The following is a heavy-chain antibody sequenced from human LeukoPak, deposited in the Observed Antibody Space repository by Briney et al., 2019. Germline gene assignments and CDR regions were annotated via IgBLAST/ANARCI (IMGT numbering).Heavy chain of an antibody. CDR3: ARSFVVVVTAPRFDP. D-gene: IGHD2-21*02. CDR2: TYYRSKWYN. Sequence: SQTLSLTCALSGDSFSSNSAAWNWIRQSPSRGLEWLGRTYYRSKWYNDYAVSVKSRITINPDTSKNQFSLQLNSVTPEDTAVYYCARSFVVVVTAPRFDPWGQGTLVTVSS. CDR1: GDSFSSNSAA. J-gene: IGHJ5*02. V-gene: IGHV6-1*01.